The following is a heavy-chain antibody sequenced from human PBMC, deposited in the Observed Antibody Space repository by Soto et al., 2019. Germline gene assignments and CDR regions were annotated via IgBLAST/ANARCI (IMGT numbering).Heavy chain of an antibody. J-gene: IGHJ5*02. CDR1: GFSLSNARMG. D-gene: IGHD2-2*01. CDR2: IFSNDEK. Sequence: QVTLKESGPVLVKPTETLTLTCTVSGFSLSNARMGVSWIRQPPGKALEWLAHIFSNDEKSYSTSLKSRLTITKDTSKSQGVLTMTNMDPLDTATYYCARISGGYQLLKSYNWFDPWGQGTLVTVSS. V-gene: IGHV2-26*01. CDR3: ARISGGYQLLKSYNWFDP.